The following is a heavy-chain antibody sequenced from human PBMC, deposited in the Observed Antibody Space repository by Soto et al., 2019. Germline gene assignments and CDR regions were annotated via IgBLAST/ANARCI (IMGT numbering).Heavy chain of an antibody. V-gene: IGHV3-30-3*01. Sequence: LSCAASGFTFSSYAMHWVRQAPGKGLEWVAVISYDGSNKYYADSVKGRFTISRDNSKNTLYLQMNSLRAEDTAVYYCARDEGCSGGSCHARVYYYYYYGMDVWGQGTTVTVSS. CDR1: GFTFSSYA. CDR2: ISYDGSNK. J-gene: IGHJ6*02. CDR3: ARDEGCSGGSCHARVYYYYYYGMDV. D-gene: IGHD2-15*01.